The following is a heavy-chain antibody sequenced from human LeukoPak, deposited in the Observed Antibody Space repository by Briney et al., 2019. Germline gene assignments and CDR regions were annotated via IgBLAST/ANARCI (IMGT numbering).Heavy chain of an antibody. V-gene: IGHV4-59*04. J-gene: IGHJ4*02. CDR1: GGSISSYY. CDR2: IYHSGST. Sequence: SETLSLTCTVSGGSISSYYWSWIRQPPGKGLEWIGSIYHSGSTYYSPSLKSRVTISVDTSKNQFSLKLSSVTAADTAVYYCATRSRDYSSSWDDYWGQGTLVTVSS. D-gene: IGHD6-13*01. CDR3: ATRSRDYSSSWDDY.